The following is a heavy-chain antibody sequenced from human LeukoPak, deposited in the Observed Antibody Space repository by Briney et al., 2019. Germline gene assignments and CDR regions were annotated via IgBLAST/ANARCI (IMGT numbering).Heavy chain of an antibody. CDR3: ARREPTEIPPYYDILTGYQSWFDP. V-gene: IGHV1-69*13. CDR2: IIPIFGTA. Sequence: SVKVSCKASGGTFSSYAISWVRQAPGQGLEWMGGIIPIFGTANYAQKFQGRVTITADESTSTAYMELSSLRSEDTAVYYCARREPTEIPPYYDILTGYQSWFDPWGQGTLVTVSS. D-gene: IGHD3-9*01. J-gene: IGHJ5*02. CDR1: GGTFSSYA.